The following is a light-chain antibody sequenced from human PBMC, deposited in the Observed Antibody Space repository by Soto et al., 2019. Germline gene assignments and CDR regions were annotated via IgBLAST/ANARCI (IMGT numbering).Light chain of an antibody. Sequence: QSALTQPASVSGSPGQSITISCTGTSDDVGAFNYVSWYQQHPGKAPKLMIFEVSRRPSGVSNRFSGSKSGNTPSLTISGLQAEDEADYYCTSYASSVNYVFGTGTKVTVL. CDR3: TSYASSVNYV. J-gene: IGLJ1*01. CDR1: SDDVGAFNY. CDR2: EVS. V-gene: IGLV2-14*01.